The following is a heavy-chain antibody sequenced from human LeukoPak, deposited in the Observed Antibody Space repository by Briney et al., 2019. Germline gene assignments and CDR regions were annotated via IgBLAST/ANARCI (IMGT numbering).Heavy chain of an antibody. CDR1: GFTFTGYS. CDR3: AREAYWGSSGKGFDS. Sequence: GGSLRLSCAASGFTFTGYSMNWFPQAPGKGLEWISYISITSDKIYYADSVKGRFTISRDNAWNSLYLQMNSLRDEDTAVYSCAREAYWGSSGKGFDSWGQGTLVIVSS. J-gene: IGHJ4*02. V-gene: IGHV3-48*02. CDR2: ISITSDKI. D-gene: IGHD4-23*01.